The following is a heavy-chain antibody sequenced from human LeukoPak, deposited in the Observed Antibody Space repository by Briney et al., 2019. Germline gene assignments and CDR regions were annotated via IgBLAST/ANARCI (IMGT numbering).Heavy chain of an antibody. CDR3: ARRGGWYSSSSFYMDV. J-gene: IGHJ6*03. CDR1: GYTFTSYY. Sequence: ASVKVSCKASGYTFTSYYMHWVRQAPGQGLEWMGIINPSGGSTSYAQKFQGRVTMTRDMSTSTVYMELSSLRSEDTAVYYCARRGGWYSSSSFYMDVWGKGTTVTVSS. CDR2: INPSGGST. V-gene: IGHV1-46*01. D-gene: IGHD6-6*01.